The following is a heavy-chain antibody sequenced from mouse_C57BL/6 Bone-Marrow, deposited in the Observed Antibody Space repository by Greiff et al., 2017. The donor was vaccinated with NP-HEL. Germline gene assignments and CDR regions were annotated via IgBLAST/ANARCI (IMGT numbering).Heavy chain of an antibody. CDR3: ARRRDYGSSYWYFDV. V-gene: IGHV1-77*01. J-gene: IGHJ1*03. D-gene: IGHD1-1*01. CDR1: GYTFTDYY. Sequence: QVQLQQSGAELVKPGASVKISCKASGYTFTDYYINWVKQRPGQGLEWIGMIGPGSGSTYYNEKFKGKATLTADKSSSTAYMQLSILTSEDSAVYFGARRRDYGSSYWYFDVWGTGTTVTVSS. CDR2: IGPGSGST.